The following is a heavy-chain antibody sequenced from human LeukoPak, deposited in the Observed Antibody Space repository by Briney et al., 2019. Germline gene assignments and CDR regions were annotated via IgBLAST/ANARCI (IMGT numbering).Heavy chain of an antibody. CDR1: GGSISSYY. D-gene: IGHD4-11*01. V-gene: IGHV4-4*09. Sequence: SETLSLTCTVSGGSISSYYWSWIRQPPGKGLEWIGYIYTSGSTNYNPSLKSRVTISVDTSKNQFSLKLSSVTAADTAVYYCARHETTVTTAYYYYYMDVWGKGTTVTVSS. CDR2: IYTSGST. CDR3: ARHETTVTTAYYYYYMDV. J-gene: IGHJ6*03.